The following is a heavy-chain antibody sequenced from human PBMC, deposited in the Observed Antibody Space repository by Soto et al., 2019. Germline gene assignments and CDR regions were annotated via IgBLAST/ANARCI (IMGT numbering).Heavy chain of an antibody. D-gene: IGHD1-7*01. J-gene: IGHJ6*03. V-gene: IGHV4-59*01. CDR2: IYYSGNT. CDR3: ARAGTTRVHYYYYMDV. Sequence: PSETLSLTCTVSGGSITNYYWTWIRQPPGRGLEWIGYIYYSGNTNSNPSLKSRVTISVDTSKNQFSLRLTSVTAADTAVYYCARAGTTRVHYYYYMDVWGKGTTVTVSS. CDR1: GGSITNYY.